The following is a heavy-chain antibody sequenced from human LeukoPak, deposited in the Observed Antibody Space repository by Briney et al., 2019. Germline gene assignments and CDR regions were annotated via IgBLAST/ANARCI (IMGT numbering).Heavy chain of an antibody. CDR1: GGSFSGYY. CDR2: INHSGST. V-gene: IGHV4-34*01. D-gene: IGHD4-17*01. CDR3: ASGTTVTNY. J-gene: IGHJ4*02. Sequence: SETLSLTCAVYGGSFSGYYWSWIRQPPGKGLEWIGEINHSGSTNYNPPLKSRVTISVDTSKNQFSLKLSSVTAADTAVYYCASGTTVTNYWGQGTLVTVSS.